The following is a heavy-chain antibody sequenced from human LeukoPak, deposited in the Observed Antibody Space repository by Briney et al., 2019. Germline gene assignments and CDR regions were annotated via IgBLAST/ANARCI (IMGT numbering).Heavy chain of an antibody. D-gene: IGHD3-22*01. J-gene: IGHJ4*02. CDR2: MNPNSGNT. CDR3: AKDLGFTYYYDSSGTYGAFDI. V-gene: IGHV1-8*03. CDR1: GYTFTSYD. Sequence: ASVKVSCKASGYTFTSYDINWMRQAPGQGLEWMGWMNPNSGNTGYAQKFQGRVTITRNTSISTAYMELSSLRSEDTAVYYWAKDLGFTYYYDSSGTYGAFDIWGQGTLVTVSS.